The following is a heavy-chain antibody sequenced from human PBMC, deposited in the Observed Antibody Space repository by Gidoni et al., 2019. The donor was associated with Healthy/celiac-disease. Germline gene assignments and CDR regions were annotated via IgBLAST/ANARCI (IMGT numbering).Heavy chain of an antibody. V-gene: IGHV3-30-3*01. CDR3: ARGATQSGFDY. J-gene: IGHJ4*02. CDR1: GFTFSSYA. CDR2: ISYDGSNK. D-gene: IGHD3-10*01. Sequence: QVQLVESGGGVVQPGRSLRLSCAASGFTFSSYAMHWVRQAPGKGLEWVAVISYDGSNKYYADSVKGRFTISRDNSKNTLYLQMNSLRAEDTAVYYCARGATQSGFDYWGQGTLVTVSS.